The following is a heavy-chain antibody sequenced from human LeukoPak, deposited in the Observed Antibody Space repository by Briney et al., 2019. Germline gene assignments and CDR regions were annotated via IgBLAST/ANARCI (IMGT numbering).Heavy chain of an antibody. CDR1: GYTFTSYA. CDR2: INAGNGNT. Sequence: ASVKVSCKASGYTFTSYAMHWVRQAPGQRLEWMGWINAGNGNTKYSQKFQGRVTITRDTSASTAYMELSSPRSEDTAVYYCATVPKGNDSSGYHPWGQGTLVTVSS. J-gene: IGHJ5*02. V-gene: IGHV1-3*01. CDR3: ATVPKGNDSSGYHP. D-gene: IGHD3-22*01.